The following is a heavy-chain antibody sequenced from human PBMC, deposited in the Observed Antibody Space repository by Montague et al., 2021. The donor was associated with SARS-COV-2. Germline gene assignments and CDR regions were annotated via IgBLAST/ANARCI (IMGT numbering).Heavy chain of an antibody. Sequence: ETLSLTCTVAGGSISSSSYDWGWIRQPPGKGLEWIGSIDYSGXTXYXXXXKXRVTISVDTSKNQFSLKLSSVTAADTAVYYCARVGRQQLVRLSGMDVWGQGTTVTVSS. CDR2: IDYSGXT. J-gene: IGHJ6*02. CDR3: ARVGRQQLVRLSGMDV. V-gene: IGHV4-39*07. CDR1: GGSISSSSYD. D-gene: IGHD6-13*01.